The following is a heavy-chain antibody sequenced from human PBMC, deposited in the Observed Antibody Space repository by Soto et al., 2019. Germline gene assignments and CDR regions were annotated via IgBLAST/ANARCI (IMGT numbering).Heavy chain of an antibody. Sequence: EVQLVESGGGLVQPGGSRRVSCAASGFSFSNYAMNWVRQAPGKGLEWVSYISIGSGSIFYADSVKGRFTISRDDAKNSLYMQVNTLRDEDTAVYYCVRDDRWAFDFWGQGTMVTVSS. CDR1: GFSFSNYA. CDR2: ISIGSGSI. CDR3: VRDDRWAFDF. J-gene: IGHJ3*01. D-gene: IGHD3-22*01. V-gene: IGHV3-48*02.